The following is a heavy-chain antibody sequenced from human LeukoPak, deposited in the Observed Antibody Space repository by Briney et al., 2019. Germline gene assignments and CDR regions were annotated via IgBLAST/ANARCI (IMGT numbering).Heavy chain of an antibody. CDR3: AREYSEIVGAPFDY. CDR2: IYSGGST. J-gene: IGHJ4*02. D-gene: IGHD1-26*01. CDR1: GFTVSSNY. V-gene: IGHV3-66*01. Sequence: GGSLRLSCAASGFTVSSNYMSWVRQAPGKGLEWVSVIYSGGSTYYADSVKGRFTISRDNSKNTLYLQMNSLRAEDTAAYYCAREYSEIVGAPFDYWGQGTLVTVSS.